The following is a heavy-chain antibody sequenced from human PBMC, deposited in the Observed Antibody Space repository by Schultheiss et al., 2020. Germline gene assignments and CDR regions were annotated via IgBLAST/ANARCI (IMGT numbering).Heavy chain of an antibody. V-gene: IGHV4-59*08. CDR3: AINIVVLAWAFDI. J-gene: IGHJ3*02. CDR2: IYYSGST. Sequence: SETMSLTCAVSGGSISSYYWSWIRQPPGKGLEWIGYIYYSGSTYYNPSLKSRVTISVDTSKNQFSLKLSSVTAADTAVYYCAINIVVLAWAFDIWGQGTMVTVSS. D-gene: IGHD2-15*01. CDR1: GGSISSYY.